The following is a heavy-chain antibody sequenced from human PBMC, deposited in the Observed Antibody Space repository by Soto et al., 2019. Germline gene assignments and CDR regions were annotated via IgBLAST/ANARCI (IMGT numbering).Heavy chain of an antibody. CDR1: GGSFRGYY. CDR3: ARGGDTGYVH. D-gene: IGHD5-12*01. Sequence: SETLSLTCAVYGGSFRGYYWSWIRQPPGKGLEWIGEINRRGTTNYNPSLKSRVTISVDTSKNQFSLKVSSVTAADTAVYYCARGGDTGYVHWSQGTLVTVSS. J-gene: IGHJ4*02. V-gene: IGHV4-34*01. CDR2: INRRGTT.